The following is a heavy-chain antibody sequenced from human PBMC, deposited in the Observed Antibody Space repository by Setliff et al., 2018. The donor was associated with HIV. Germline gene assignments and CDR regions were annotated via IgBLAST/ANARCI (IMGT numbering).Heavy chain of an antibody. J-gene: IGHJ4*01. CDR3: ARNQGDASGWYAGDY. V-gene: IGHV1-46*01. Sequence: WASVKVSCKASGYTFTSYPMHWVRQAPGQGLEWMGVINTSGGSAGYAEKFRGRVTMTRDTSTNTVYMDLRNLRSEDTAVYYFARNQGDASGWYAGDYWGHGTLVTVSS. D-gene: IGHD6-19*01. CDR2: INTSGGSA. CDR1: GYTFTSYP.